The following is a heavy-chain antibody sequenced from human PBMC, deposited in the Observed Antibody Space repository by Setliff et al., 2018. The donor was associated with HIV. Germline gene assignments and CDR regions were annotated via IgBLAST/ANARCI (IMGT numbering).Heavy chain of an antibody. D-gene: IGHD3-22*01. V-gene: IGHV3-30*04. Sequence: FTTYAMHWVRQAPGKGLEWVAVISIYDGSEKYYADSVKGRFTISRDNSKNTLYLQMNSLRAGDTAVYYCAREIVTLYTGGHYLYGIDVWGQGTAVTVSS. CDR1: FTTYA. CDR3: AREIVTLYTGGHYLYGIDV. CDR2: ISIYDGSEK. J-gene: IGHJ6*02.